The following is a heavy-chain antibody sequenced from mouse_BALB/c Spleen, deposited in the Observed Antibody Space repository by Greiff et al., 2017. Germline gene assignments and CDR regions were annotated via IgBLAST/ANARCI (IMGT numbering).Heavy chain of an antibody. Sequence: EVMLVESGGGLVKPGGSLKLSCAASGFTFSSYAMSWVRQTPEKRLEWVASISSGGSTYYPDSVKGRFTISRDNARNILYLQMSSLRSEDTAMYYCARGESAYWGQGTLVTVSA. CDR3: ARGESAY. CDR2: ISSGGST. CDR1: GFTFSSYA. V-gene: IGHV5-6-5*01. J-gene: IGHJ3*01.